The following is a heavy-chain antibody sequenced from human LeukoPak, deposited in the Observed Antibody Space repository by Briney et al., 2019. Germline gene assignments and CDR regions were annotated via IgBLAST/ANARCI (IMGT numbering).Heavy chain of an antibody. CDR1: GFTFDDYA. CDR3: AKDITSTVAGIHY. Sequence: PGRSLRLSCAASGFTFDDYAMHWVRQAPGKGLEWVSGISWNTGTIGYADSVKGRFTISRDNAKNSLYLQMNSLRAEDTALYYCAKDITSTVAGIHYWGQGTLVTVSS. CDR2: ISWNTGTI. D-gene: IGHD6-19*01. J-gene: IGHJ4*02. V-gene: IGHV3-9*01.